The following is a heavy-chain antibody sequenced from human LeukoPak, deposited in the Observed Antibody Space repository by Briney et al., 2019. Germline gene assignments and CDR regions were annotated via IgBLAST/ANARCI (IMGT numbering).Heavy chain of an antibody. D-gene: IGHD3-22*01. Sequence: GASVKVSCKASGYTFTSYAMNWVRQAPGQGLEWMGWINTNTGNPTYAQGFTGRFVFSSDTSVSTAYLQISSLKAEDTAVYYCARDRSTYYYDSSGSTPFDYWGQGTLVTVSS. CDR1: GYTFTSYA. J-gene: IGHJ4*02. V-gene: IGHV7-4-1*02. CDR3: ARDRSTYYYDSSGSTPFDY. CDR2: INTNTGNP.